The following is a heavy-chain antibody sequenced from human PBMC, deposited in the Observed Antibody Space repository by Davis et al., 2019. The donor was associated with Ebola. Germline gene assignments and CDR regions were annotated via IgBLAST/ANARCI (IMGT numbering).Heavy chain of an antibody. CDR3: ARDYRRDGYNFQH. Sequence: GESLKISCAASGFTVSSNYMSWVRQAPGKGLEWVSVIYSGGSTYYADSVKGRFTISRDNSKNTLYLQMNSLRAEDTAVYYCARDYRRDGYNFQHWGQGTLVTVSS. CDR1: GFTVSSNY. J-gene: IGHJ1*01. V-gene: IGHV3-66*01. D-gene: IGHD5-24*01. CDR2: IYSGGST.